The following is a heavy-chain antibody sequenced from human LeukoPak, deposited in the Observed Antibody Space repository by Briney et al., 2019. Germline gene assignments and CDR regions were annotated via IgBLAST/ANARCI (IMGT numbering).Heavy chain of an antibody. J-gene: IGHJ6*02. CDR3: AKSTACRSTSCNPRYFDYCMDV. CDR2: IRFDASNK. CDR1: GFTFSSYG. V-gene: IGHV3-30*02. Sequence: PGASLRLSCAASGFTFSSYGMHWVRHAPGKGLEWVAFIRFDASNKFYADSVKNRFTISRDISRSTLYLDIDSLRVEDTAVYYCAKSTACRSTSCNPRYFDYCMDVWGQGTTVTVSS. D-gene: IGHD2-2*01.